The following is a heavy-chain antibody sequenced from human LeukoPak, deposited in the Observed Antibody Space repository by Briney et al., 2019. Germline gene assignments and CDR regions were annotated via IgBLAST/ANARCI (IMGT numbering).Heavy chain of an antibody. J-gene: IGHJ4*02. CDR3: ARESDDLLAYCGGDCYHFDY. Sequence: SQTLSLTCTVSGGSISSGGYYCSWIRQHPGKGLEWIGYIYYSGSTYYNPSLKSRVTISVDTSKNQFSLKLSSVTAADTAVYYCARESDDLLAYCGGDCYHFDYWGQGTLVIVSS. V-gene: IGHV4-31*03. CDR2: IYYSGST. CDR1: GGSISSGGYY. D-gene: IGHD2-21*02.